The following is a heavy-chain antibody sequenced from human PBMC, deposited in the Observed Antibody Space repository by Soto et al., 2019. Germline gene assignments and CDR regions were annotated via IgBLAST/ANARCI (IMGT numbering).Heavy chain of an antibody. CDR2: IYYSGST. Sequence: TLSLTCTVSGGSISSGGYYWSWIRQQPGKGLEWIGYIYYSGSTYYNPSLQSRVTISVDTSKNQFSLKLSSVTAADTAVYYCARVVARSPYHWFDPWGQGSLVTVPQ. J-gene: IGHJ5*02. V-gene: IGHV4-31*03. D-gene: IGHD2-15*01. CDR3: ARVVARSPYHWFDP. CDR1: GGSISSGGYY.